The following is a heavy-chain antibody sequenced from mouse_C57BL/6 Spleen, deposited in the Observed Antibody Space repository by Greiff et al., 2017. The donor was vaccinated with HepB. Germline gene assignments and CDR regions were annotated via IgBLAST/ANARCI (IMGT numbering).Heavy chain of an antibody. V-gene: IGHV1-82*01. CDR1: GYAFSSSW. Sequence: QVQLQQSGPELVKPGASVTISCKASGYAFSSSWMNWVKQRPGKGLEWIGRIYTGDGDTNYNGTFKGKATLTADKSSSTAYMQLSSLSSEDSAGYVCARWKDWGQGTTLTVSS. J-gene: IGHJ2*01. CDR2: IYTGDGDT. CDR3: ARWKD.